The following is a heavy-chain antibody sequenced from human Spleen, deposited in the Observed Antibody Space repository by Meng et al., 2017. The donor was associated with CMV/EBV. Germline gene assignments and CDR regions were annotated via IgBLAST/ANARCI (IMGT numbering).Heavy chain of an antibody. V-gene: IGHV3-11*04. CDR2: IGPSCSTI. Sequence: GGSLRLSCAASGLTFRDYYMSWIRQAPGTGLEWVSYIGPSCSTINYADSVKGRFTISRDNAKKSLYLQVNSLRAEDTAVYYCARSGGYNYPYYYYGMEVWGQGTPLSFSS. CDR1: GLTFRDYY. J-gene: IGHJ6*02. D-gene: IGHD5-24*01. CDR3: ARSGGYNYPYYYYGMEV.